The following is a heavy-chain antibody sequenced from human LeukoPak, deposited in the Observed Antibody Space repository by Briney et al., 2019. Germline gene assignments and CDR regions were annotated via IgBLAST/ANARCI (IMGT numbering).Heavy chain of an antibody. CDR2: ISSSSSYI. CDR3: AREGSSWAYYYMDV. D-gene: IGHD6-13*01. CDR1: GFTFSSYS. V-gene: IGHV3-21*01. J-gene: IGHJ6*03. Sequence: GGSLRLSCAASGFTFSSYSMNWVRQAPGKGLEWVSSISSSSSYIYYADSVKGRFTISRDNAKNSLYLQMNSLRAEDTAVYYCAREGSSWAYYYMDVWGKGTTVTVSS.